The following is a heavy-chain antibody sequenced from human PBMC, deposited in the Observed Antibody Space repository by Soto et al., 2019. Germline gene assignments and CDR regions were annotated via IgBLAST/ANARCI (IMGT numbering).Heavy chain of an antibody. J-gene: IGHJ5*02. D-gene: IGHD1-26*01. V-gene: IGHV1-46*01. CDR2: INPSDGST. CDR3: ARVALSGGGWLDP. CDR1: GYTFTSYY. Sequence: VASVEVSCKASGYTFTSYYMHWVRQAPGQGLEWMGIINPSDGSTTYAQKFQGRLTVTRDTSTSTVYMNLSSLRSEDTAIYYCARVALSGGGWLDPWGQGTLVTVSS.